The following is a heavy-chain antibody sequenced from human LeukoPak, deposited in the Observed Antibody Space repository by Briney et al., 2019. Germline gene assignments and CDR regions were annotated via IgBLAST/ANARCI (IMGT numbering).Heavy chain of an antibody. Sequence: GGSLRLSCAASGFTFSNYWMHWVRQAPGKGLVWVSRINSDGSSRNYADSVKGRFTISRDNAKNTLWLQMNSLGAEDTAVYFCAKRGVVIRVILVAFHKEAYYFDSWGQGALVTVSS. CDR3: AKRGVVIRVILVAFHKEAYYFDS. CDR2: INSDGSSR. V-gene: IGHV3-74*01. J-gene: IGHJ4*02. CDR1: GFTFSNYW. D-gene: IGHD3-22*01.